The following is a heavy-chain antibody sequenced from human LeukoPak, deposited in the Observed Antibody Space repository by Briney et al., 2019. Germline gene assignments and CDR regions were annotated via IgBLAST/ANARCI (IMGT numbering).Heavy chain of an antibody. Sequence: SVKVSCKASGGTFSSYAISWVRQAPGQGLEWMGGIIPIFGTANYAQKFQGRVTITADESTSTAYMELSSLRSEDTAVYYCNIGEFTHPLNFDYWGQGTLVTVSS. CDR2: IIPIFGTA. V-gene: IGHV1-69*13. CDR1: GGTFSSYA. J-gene: IGHJ4*02. D-gene: IGHD3-10*01. CDR3: NIGEFTHPLNFDY.